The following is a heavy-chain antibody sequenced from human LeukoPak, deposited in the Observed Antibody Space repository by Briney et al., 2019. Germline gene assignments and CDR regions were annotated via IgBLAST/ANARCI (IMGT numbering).Heavy chain of an antibody. J-gene: IGHJ4*02. CDR2: IYHSGRT. CDR3: ARVVTSSLYFFDY. CDR1: GGSISSEGFY. Sequence: PSETLSLTCSVSGGSISSEGFYWSWIRQHPGKGLEWIAYIYHSGRTYYNPSLKSRLTISVDTSKNQFSMSLKSVTAADTAVYYGARVVTSSLYFFDYWGQGTLVSVSS. V-gene: IGHV4-31*03. D-gene: IGHD2-21*02.